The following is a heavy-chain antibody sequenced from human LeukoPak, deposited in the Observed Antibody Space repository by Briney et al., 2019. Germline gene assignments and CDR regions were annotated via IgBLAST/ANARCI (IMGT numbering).Heavy chain of an antibody. D-gene: IGHD1-26*01. V-gene: IGHV4-59*01. CDR3: ARVGWELLGPFDH. J-gene: IGHJ4*01. Sequence: SETLSLTCAVYGGSFSGYYWSWIRQPPAQGLEWIGYIYYSGSTNYNPSLKSRVAISVARSKHQFSLKLRSVIAADTAVYYCARVGWELLGPFDHWGQGTLVTVSS. CDR1: GGSFSGYY. CDR2: IYYSGST.